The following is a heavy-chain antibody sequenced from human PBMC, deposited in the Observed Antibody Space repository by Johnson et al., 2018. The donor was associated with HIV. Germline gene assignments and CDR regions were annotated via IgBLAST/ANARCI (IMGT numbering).Heavy chain of an antibody. D-gene: IGHD6-13*01. CDR1: GFTFDDYD. J-gene: IGHJ3*02. CDR3: ARHKGQQYDTFDI. V-gene: IGHV3-20*04. CDR2: INWNGGST. Sequence: VQLVESGGGLVQPGGSLRLSCAASGFTFDDYDMSWVRQAPGKGLEWVSGINWNGGSTGYADSVKGRFTISRDNTKNSLYLQMNGLRAEDTALYYCARHKGQQYDTFDIWGQGTMVTVSS.